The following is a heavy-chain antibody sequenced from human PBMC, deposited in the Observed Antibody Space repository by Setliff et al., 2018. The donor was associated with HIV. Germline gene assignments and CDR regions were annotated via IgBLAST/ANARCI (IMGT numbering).Heavy chain of an antibody. D-gene: IGHD1-26*01. CDR3: ARDRYSGSSTDY. V-gene: IGHV3-30*02. J-gene: IGHJ4*02. Sequence: GGSLRLSCAASVFTFNNYGMNWVRQAPGKGLEWVAFIRYDGSQKYYVDSVKGRFTISRDNSKNTLYLQMNSLRAEDTAVYYCARDRYSGSSTDYWGQGTLVTVSS. CDR2: IRYDGSQK. CDR1: VFTFNNYG.